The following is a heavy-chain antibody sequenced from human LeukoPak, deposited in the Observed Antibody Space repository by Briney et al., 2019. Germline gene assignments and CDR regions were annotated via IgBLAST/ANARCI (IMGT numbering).Heavy chain of an antibody. Sequence: SETLSLTCAVSGGSISGWYWSWIRQPPGKGLEWIGRIYDSGTTNYNPSLKSRVTMSVDSSKNQFSLKLTSVTAADTAVYYCARETTLTGYSSGLGFNYWGQGTLVTVSS. V-gene: IGHV4-59*01. J-gene: IGHJ4*02. CDR1: GGSISGWY. CDR3: ARETTLTGYSSGLGFNY. D-gene: IGHD6-19*01. CDR2: IYDSGTT.